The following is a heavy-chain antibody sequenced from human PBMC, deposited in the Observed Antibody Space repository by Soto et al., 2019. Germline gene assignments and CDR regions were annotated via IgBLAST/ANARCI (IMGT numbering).Heavy chain of an antibody. Sequence: EVQLVESGGGLVEPGGSLRLSCAASGFTFSIYEMNWVRQAPGKGLEWLAYINGGSSTIYYADSLKGRFTISRDNAKNSLYLQMNSLRAEDTALYYCAIDSYGNWNYGDFDHWGQGTLVTVSS. D-gene: IGHD1-7*01. CDR1: GFTFSIYE. CDR3: AIDSYGNWNYGDFDH. V-gene: IGHV3-48*03. CDR2: INGGSSTI. J-gene: IGHJ4*02.